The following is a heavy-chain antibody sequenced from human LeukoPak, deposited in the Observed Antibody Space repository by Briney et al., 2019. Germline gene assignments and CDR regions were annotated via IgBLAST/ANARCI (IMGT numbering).Heavy chain of an antibody. CDR3: ARSFRGEDYYDSSGYYYDYYYGMDV. Sequence: SVTVSCKASGGTFSSYAISWVRQAPGQGLEWMGRIIPILGIANYAQKFQGRVTITADKSTSTAYMELSSLRSEDTAVYYCARSFRGEDYYDSSGYYYDYYYGMDVWGQGTTVTVSS. CDR1: GGTFSSYA. D-gene: IGHD3-22*01. V-gene: IGHV1-69*04. CDR2: IIPILGIA. J-gene: IGHJ6*02.